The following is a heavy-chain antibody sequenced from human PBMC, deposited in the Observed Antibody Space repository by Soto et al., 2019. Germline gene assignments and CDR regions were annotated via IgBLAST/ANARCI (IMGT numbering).Heavy chain of an antibody. CDR3: ARDYSRYGPLAY. D-gene: IGHD2-2*01. J-gene: IGHJ4*02. Sequence: QPGGSLRLSCAASGFTFSSYAMHWVRQAPGKGLEWVAVISYDGSNKYYADSVKGRFTISRDNAKNSLYLQMNSLRAEDTAVYYCARDYSRYGPLAYWGQGTLVTVSS. CDR1: GFTFSSYA. CDR2: ISYDGSNK. V-gene: IGHV3-30-3*01.